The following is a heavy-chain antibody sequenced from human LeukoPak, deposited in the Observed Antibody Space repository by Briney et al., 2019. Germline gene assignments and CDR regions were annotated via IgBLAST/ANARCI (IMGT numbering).Heavy chain of an antibody. CDR1: GFTFDDYA. CDR3: AKDNFNMNWFDP. V-gene: IGHV3-9*01. J-gene: IGHJ5*02. Sequence: PGGSLRLSCAASGFTFDDYAMHWVRQAPGKGLEWVSGISWNSGSIGYADSVKGRFTISRDNAKNSLYLQMNSLRAEDTALYYCAKDNFNMNWFDPWGQGTLVTVSS. CDR2: ISWNSGSI.